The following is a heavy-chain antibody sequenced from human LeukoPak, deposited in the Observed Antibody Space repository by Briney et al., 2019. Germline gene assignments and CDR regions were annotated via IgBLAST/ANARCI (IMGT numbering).Heavy chain of an antibody. CDR1: GYTFTSYG. CDR2: ISAYNGNT. D-gene: IGHD2-2*01. J-gene: IGHJ6*04. Sequence: GASVKVSCKASGYTFTSYGISWVRQAPGQGLEWMGWISAYNGNTNYAQKLQGRVTMTTDTSTGTAYMELRSLRSDDTAVYYCARDPGYCSSTSCYAVWYYYGMDVWGKGTTVTVSS. V-gene: IGHV1-18*04. CDR3: ARDPGYCSSTSCYAVWYYYGMDV.